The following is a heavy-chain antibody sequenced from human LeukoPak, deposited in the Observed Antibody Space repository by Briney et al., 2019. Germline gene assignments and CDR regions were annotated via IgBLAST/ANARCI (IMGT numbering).Heavy chain of an antibody. V-gene: IGHV3-74*01. CDR2: ISSDGSST. Sequence: GGSRRLSCAASGFTFSTYWMQWVRQAPGKGLVWVSCISSDGSSTNYADSVKGRFTISRDNAKNTLYLQMNSLRAEDTAVYYCARDGGYGVDYWGQGTLVTVSS. J-gene: IGHJ4*02. CDR3: ARDGGYGVDY. CDR1: GFTFSTYW. D-gene: IGHD5/OR15-5a*01.